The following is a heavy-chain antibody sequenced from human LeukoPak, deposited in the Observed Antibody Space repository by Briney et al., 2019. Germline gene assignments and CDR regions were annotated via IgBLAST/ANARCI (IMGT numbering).Heavy chain of an antibody. D-gene: IGHD2-2*01. CDR2: ISSSSSYI. Sequence: GGPLRLSCAASGFTLSRYSMNWVRQAQGKGLEWVSSISSSSSYIYYADSVKGRFTISRDNAKNSLYLQMNSLRAEDTAAYYCARGGGYCSSTSCYGYDYWGQGTLVTVSS. CDR3: ARGGGYCSSTSCYGYDY. V-gene: IGHV3-21*01. CDR1: GFTLSRYS. J-gene: IGHJ4*02.